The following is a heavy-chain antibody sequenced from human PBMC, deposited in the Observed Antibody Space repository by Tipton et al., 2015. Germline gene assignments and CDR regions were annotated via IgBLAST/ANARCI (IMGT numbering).Heavy chain of an antibody. CDR3: VKDGYYYDNSGYSPLDY. CDR1: GFSFTNYG. Sequence: SLRLSCEASGFSFTNYGMHWVRQAPGKGLEWVALISSDGSIKYYADSVKGRFTISRDTSKNTLYLQMHNLGVEDTAVYYCVKDGYYYDNSGYSPLDYWGQGTLVTVSS. D-gene: IGHD3-22*01. J-gene: IGHJ4*02. V-gene: IGHV3-33*05. CDR2: ISSDGSIK.